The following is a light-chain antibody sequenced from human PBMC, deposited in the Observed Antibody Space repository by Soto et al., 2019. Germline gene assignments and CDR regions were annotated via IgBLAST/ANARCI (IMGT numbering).Light chain of an antibody. Sequence: EIVMTQSPATLSVSPVERATLSCRASQSVSSNLAWYQQKPGQAPRLLIYGASTRATGIPARFSGSGSGTEFTLTISSLQSEDFAVYYCQQYNNWPPSRTFGGGTKVEIK. J-gene: IGKJ4*01. CDR2: GAS. CDR3: QQYNNWPPSRT. V-gene: IGKV3D-15*01. CDR1: QSVSSN.